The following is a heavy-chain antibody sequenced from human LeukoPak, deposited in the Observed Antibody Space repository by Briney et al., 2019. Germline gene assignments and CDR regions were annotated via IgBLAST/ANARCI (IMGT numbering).Heavy chain of an antibody. CDR1: GGSISSGGYY. V-gene: IGHV4-31*03. D-gene: IGHD7-27*01. CDR3: ARAGWGFPTPLDY. Sequence: SETLSLTCTVSGGSISSGGYYWSWIRQHPGKGLEWIGYIYYSGSTYYNPSLKSRVTISVDTSKNQFSLKLSSVTAADTAVYYCARAGWGFPTPLDYWGQGTLVTVSS. J-gene: IGHJ4*02. CDR2: IYYSGST.